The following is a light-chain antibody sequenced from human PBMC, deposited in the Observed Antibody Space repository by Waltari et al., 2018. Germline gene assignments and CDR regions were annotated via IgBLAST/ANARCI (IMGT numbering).Light chain of an antibody. CDR2: KAS. V-gene: IGKV1-5*03. J-gene: IGKJ1*01. Sequence: DIQMTQSPSTLSAFVGDRVTITCRASKSISGWLAWYQQKPGKAPNLLIFKASTLESGVPSRFSGSGSGTEFTLTINSLQPDDFATYYCQQYKSPTWTFGQGTKVEIK. CDR3: QQYKSPTWT. CDR1: KSISGW.